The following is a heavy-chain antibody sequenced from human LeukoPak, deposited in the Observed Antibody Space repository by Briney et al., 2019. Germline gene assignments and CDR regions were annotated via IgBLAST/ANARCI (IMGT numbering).Heavy chain of an antibody. V-gene: IGHV4-39*07. Sequence: PSETLSLTCTVSGGSISTSYYYWGWIRQPPGKGLEWIGSISYSGSTYYNPSLKSRVTTSVDTSKNQFSLRLSSVTAADTAVYYCARRVTSNWFDPWGQGTLVTVSS. CDR1: GGSISTSYYY. CDR2: ISYSGST. CDR3: ARRVTSNWFDP. D-gene: IGHD2-21*02. J-gene: IGHJ5*02.